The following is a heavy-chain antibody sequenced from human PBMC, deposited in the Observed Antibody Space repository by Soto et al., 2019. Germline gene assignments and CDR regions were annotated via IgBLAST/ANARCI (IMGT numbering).Heavy chain of an antibody. CDR1: GFTFSSYA. Sequence: GGSLRLSCAASGFTFSSYAMSWVRQAPGKGLEWVSAISGSGGSTYYADSVKGRFTISRDNSKNMLYLQMNSLRAEDTAVYYCAKDGIIIAVAPRFGYMDVWGKGTTVTVS. V-gene: IGHV3-23*01. J-gene: IGHJ6*03. CDR2: ISGSGGST. D-gene: IGHD6-19*01. CDR3: AKDGIIIAVAPRFGYMDV.